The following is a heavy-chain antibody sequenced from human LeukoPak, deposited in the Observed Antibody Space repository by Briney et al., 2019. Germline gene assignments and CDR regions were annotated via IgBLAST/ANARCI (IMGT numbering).Heavy chain of an antibody. Sequence: WASVKVSFKASGYTFTCYYMHWVRQAPGQGVEGMEWINPNSGGTNYAQKFQGRVTMTRDTSISTAYMELSRLRSDDTAVYYCARDTSSSWYYYYYMDGWGKGTTVTVSS. V-gene: IGHV1-2*02. D-gene: IGHD6-13*01. CDR2: INPNSGGT. J-gene: IGHJ6*03. CDR1: GYTFTCYY. CDR3: ARDTSSSWYYYYYMDG.